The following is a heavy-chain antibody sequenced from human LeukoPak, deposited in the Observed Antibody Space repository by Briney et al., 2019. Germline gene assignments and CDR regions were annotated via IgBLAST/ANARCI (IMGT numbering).Heavy chain of an antibody. J-gene: IGHJ4*02. CDR1: GGSIGSRYHY. CDR2: IEYSGST. V-gene: IGHV4-39*01. Sequence: SETLSLICSVSGGSIGSRYHYWGWIRQPPGKGLEWIGSIEYSGSTYYNPPLKSRVIMSVDTSKKQFSLKVTSVTAADTAMYYCARLAHSSGYLAFDYWGQGTLVTVSS. D-gene: IGHD6-19*01. CDR3: ARLAHSSGYLAFDY.